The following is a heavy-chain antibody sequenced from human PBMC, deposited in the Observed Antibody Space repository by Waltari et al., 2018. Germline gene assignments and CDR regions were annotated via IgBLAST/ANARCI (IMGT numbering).Heavy chain of an antibody. CDR3: ARGLARGIHPYYYMDV. V-gene: IGHV1-18*01. J-gene: IGHJ6*03. Sequence: VQLLQSGTELKKPGASVKVPCKTSGYDFPGDGINRGRQAPGQGLEWMGWISPYTENTNNDEKFRGRITVTTDTSTRTAYMELRNLRSDDTAVYYCARGLARGIHPYYYMDVWGQGTTVTVSS. CDR1: GYDFPGDG. CDR2: ISPYTENT. D-gene: IGHD3-10*01.